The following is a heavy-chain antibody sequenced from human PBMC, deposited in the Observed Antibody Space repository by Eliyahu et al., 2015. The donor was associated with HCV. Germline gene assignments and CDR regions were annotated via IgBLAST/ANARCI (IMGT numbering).Heavy chain of an antibody. CDR3: ARDKGGDYYFHY. J-gene: IGHJ4*02. V-gene: IGHV4-61*02. D-gene: IGHD2-21*02. Sequence: NYNPSLKSRITILKDTSKNQFSLRLTSVTAADTAVYYCARDKGGDYYFHYWGQGILVTVSS.